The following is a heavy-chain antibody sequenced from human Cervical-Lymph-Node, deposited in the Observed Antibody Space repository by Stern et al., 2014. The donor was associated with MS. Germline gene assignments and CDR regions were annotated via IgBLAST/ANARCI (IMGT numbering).Heavy chain of an antibody. CDR3: ARHLKHFDF. CDR1: GYTFNDYW. J-gene: IGHJ4*02. CDR2: IYPADSDT. Sequence: EVQLVQSGAEVKKPGESLKISCKASGYTFNDYWIAWVRQMPGKGLEWMAIIYPADSDTKYSPSFQGQVTMSVDKSISTDYLQWSSLKASDTAVYFCARHLKHFDFWGQGTLVTVSS. V-gene: IGHV5-51*01.